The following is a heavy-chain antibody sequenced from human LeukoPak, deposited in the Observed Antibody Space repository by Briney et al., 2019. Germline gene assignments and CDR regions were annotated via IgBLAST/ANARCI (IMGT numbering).Heavy chain of an antibody. D-gene: IGHD2-21*02. CDR3: AKPAYCGGDCYSSPFQH. CDR1: GFTFSSSG. J-gene: IGHJ1*01. V-gene: IGHV3-30*18. CDR2: VSLDGGKQ. Sequence: AGPLTLPCAASGFTFSSSGMHWVRQAPGKGLPGVELVSLDGGKQYLADSAKDRFTISRDNSKEPLYLQMNRLRAEDTAVYYCAKPAYCGGDCYSSPFQHWGQGTLVTVSS.